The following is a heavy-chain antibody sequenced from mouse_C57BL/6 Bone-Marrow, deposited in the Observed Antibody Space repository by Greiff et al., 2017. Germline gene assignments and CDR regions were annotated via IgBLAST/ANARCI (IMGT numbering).Heavy chain of an antibody. Sequence: EVHLVESGGGLVKPGGSLKLSCAASGFTFSDYGMHWVRQAPEKGLEWVAYISSGSSTIYYADTVKGRFTISRDNAKNTLFLQMTSLRSEDTAMXYCARTYYDYGEYYGMDYWGQGTSVTVSS. CDR3: ARTYYDYGEYYGMDY. CDR1: GFTFSDYG. V-gene: IGHV5-17*01. J-gene: IGHJ4*01. CDR2: ISSGSSTI. D-gene: IGHD2-4*01.